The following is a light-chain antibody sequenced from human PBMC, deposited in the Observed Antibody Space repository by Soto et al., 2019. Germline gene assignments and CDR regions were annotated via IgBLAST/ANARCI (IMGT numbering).Light chain of an antibody. CDR3: QQHRNWPWT. V-gene: IGKV3-11*01. Sequence: EIVLTQSPGTLSLSPGERATLSCRASSSVSTYLAWYQQKPGQAPRLLIYDASNRATGIPARFSGSGSGTDFTITISSLGPEDFAVYYCQQHRNWPWTFGQGTKVEIK. CDR2: DAS. J-gene: IGKJ1*01. CDR1: SSVSTY.